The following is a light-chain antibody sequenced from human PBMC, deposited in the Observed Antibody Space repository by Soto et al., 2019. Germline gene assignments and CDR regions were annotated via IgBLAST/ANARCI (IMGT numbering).Light chain of an antibody. CDR2: EGI. Sequence: QSALTQPASVSGSPGQSITISCSGTSSNIGGYNVVSWYQQHPGKAPKVIVYEGIKRPSGVSDRFSGSTSGSTASLTISGFQAEDEAEYYCCSYVGATTYVFGSGTMLTVL. V-gene: IGLV2-23*01. CDR3: CSYVGATTYV. CDR1: SSNIGGYNV. J-gene: IGLJ1*01.